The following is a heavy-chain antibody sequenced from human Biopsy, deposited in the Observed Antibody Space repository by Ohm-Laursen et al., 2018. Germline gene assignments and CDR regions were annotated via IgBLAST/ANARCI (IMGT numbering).Heavy chain of an antibody. CDR3: ARDPLNGHKHFDY. D-gene: IGHD2-8*01. J-gene: IGHJ4*02. Sequence: SVKVSCKTSGYTFTDYNIHWMRQAPGQGLEWLGYINCKTGATNYAQKFQGTVTMTRDTSISTAYLALGSLRSADTAIYYCARDPLNGHKHFDYWGQGSLVTVSS. CDR2: INCKTGAT. CDR1: GYTFTDYN. V-gene: IGHV1-2*02.